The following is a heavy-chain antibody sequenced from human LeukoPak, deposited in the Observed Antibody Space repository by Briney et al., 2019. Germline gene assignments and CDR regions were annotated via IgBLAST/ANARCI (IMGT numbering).Heavy chain of an antibody. D-gene: IGHD6-13*01. CDR2: TYYRSMWYN. Sequence: SQTLSLTCAISGDSVSSNSAAWNWIRQSPSRGLEWLGRTYYRSMWYNDYALSVKSRITVNPDTSKNQFSLQLNSVTPEDTAVYYCARGSNLYSSSWYFDYWGQGTLVTVSS. J-gene: IGHJ4*02. CDR1: GDSVSSNSAA. CDR3: ARGSNLYSSSWYFDY. V-gene: IGHV6-1*01.